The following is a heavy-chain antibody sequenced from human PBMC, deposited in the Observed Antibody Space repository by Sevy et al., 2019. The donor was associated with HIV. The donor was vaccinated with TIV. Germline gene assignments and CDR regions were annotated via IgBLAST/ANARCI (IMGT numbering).Heavy chain of an antibody. Sequence: ASVKVSCKVSGYTLTELSMHWVRQAPGKGLEWMGGLDPEDGETIYAQKFQGRVTMTEDTSTDTAYMELSSLRSEDTAVYYCATKRDSYDILTGYFNWFDPWGQGTLVTVSS. CDR3: ATKRDSYDILTGYFNWFDP. V-gene: IGHV1-24*01. J-gene: IGHJ5*02. CDR1: GYTLTELS. D-gene: IGHD3-9*01. CDR2: LDPEDGET.